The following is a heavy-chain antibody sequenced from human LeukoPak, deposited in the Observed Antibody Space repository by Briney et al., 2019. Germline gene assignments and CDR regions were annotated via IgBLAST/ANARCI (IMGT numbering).Heavy chain of an antibody. V-gene: IGHV3-7*01. CDR1: GFTFSSYY. CDR3: ARVSPPPAAGSDYYYMDV. CDR2: IKDDGSED. Sequence: PGGSLRLSCAASGFTFSSYYMTWVRQAPGKGLEWVATIKDDGSEDYYLDSVKGRFTISRDNAKSSMWLQMSSLRAEDTAVYYCARVSPPPAAGSDYYYMDVWGKGTTVTVSS. D-gene: IGHD6-13*01. J-gene: IGHJ6*03.